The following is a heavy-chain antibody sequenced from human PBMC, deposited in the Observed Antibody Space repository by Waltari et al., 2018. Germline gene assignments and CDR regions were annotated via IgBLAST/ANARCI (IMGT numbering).Heavy chain of an antibody. CDR1: VSTFRSYS. CDR2: ISSGGSNI. CDR3: ARIDGYNPDY. J-gene: IGHJ4*02. Sequence: EVQLVESGGDLVKPGGSLSLSRSSSVSTFRSYSMNWVRQVPGKGLECVSFISSGGSNIYYADSVKGRFTISRDNVKNSLYLQMNSLRVDDTAVYYCARIDGYNPDYWGQGTLVTVSS. V-gene: IGHV3-21*01. D-gene: IGHD5-18*01.